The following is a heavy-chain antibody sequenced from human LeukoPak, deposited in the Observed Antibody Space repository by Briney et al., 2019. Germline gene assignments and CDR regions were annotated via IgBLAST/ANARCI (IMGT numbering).Heavy chain of an antibody. Sequence: SETLSLTCTVSGGSISSSSYYWGWIRQPPGKGLEWIGSIYYSGSTYYNPSLKSRVTISVDTSKNQFSLKLSSVTAADTAVYYCARHFGGNWFDPWGQGTLSPSPQ. CDR3: ARHFGGNWFDP. J-gene: IGHJ5*02. V-gene: IGHV4-39*01. D-gene: IGHD3-16*01. CDR1: GGSISSSSYY. CDR2: IYYSGST.